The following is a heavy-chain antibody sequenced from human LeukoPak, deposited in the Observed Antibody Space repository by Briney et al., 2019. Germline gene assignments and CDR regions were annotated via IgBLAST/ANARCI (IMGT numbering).Heavy chain of an antibody. CDR3: ARSPPHYYDSSYFDY. J-gene: IGHJ4*02. D-gene: IGHD3-22*01. CDR1: GGTFSSYA. Sequence: SVKVSCKASGGTFSSYAISWVRQAPGQGLEWMGGIIPIFGTANYAQKFQGRVTITADESTSTAYMELSSLRSEDTAVYYCARSPPHYYDSSYFDYWGQGTLVTVSS. V-gene: IGHV1-69*13. CDR2: IIPIFGTA.